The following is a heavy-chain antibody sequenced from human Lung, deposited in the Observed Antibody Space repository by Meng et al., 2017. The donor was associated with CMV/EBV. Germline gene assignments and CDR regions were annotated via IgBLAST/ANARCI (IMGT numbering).Heavy chain of an antibody. CDR1: GFTVSSNY. J-gene: IGHJ3*01. V-gene: IGHV3-66*02. D-gene: IGHD6-25*01. CDR3: AAERENSGDETHDAFDV. CDR2: IYTGGIT. Sequence: GESLKISCAVSGFTVSSNYMSWVRQALGKGLEWVSAIYTGGITYYADSVMGRFTISSDNSKNTLYLQMNSLRADDTAVYYCAAERENSGDETHDAFDVWGQGXMVTVSS.